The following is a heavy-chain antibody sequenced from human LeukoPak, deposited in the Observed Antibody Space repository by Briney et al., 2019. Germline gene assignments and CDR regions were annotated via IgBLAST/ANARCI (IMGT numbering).Heavy chain of an antibody. J-gene: IGHJ4*02. CDR3: TTDLQYSSGWLQIDY. D-gene: IGHD6-19*01. Sequence: GGSLRLSCAASGFTFSNAWMSWVRQAPGRGLEWVGRIKSNTDGGTTDYAAPVKGRFTISRDDSKNTLYLQMNSLKTEDTAVYYCTTDLQYSSGWLQIDYWGQGTLVPVSS. CDR2: IKSNTDGGTT. V-gene: IGHV3-15*01. CDR1: GFTFSNAW.